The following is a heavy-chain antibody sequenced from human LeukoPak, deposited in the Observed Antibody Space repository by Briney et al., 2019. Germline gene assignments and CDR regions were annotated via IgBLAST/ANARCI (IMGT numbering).Heavy chain of an antibody. CDR2: INGGGGTT. CDR3: AKTERFDP. J-gene: IGHJ5*02. Sequence: PGGSLRLSCAASGFTFSSYVMSWVRQAPGKGLEWVSTINGGGGTTKCADSVRGRFTISRDNSKNTLYLHMNSLRAEDTAIYYCAKTERFDPWGQGTLVTVSS. CDR1: GFTFSSYV. V-gene: IGHV3-23*01.